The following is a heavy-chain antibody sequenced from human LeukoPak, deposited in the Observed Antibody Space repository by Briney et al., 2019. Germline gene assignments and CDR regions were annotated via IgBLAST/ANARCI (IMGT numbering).Heavy chain of an antibody. Sequence: SVKVSCKASGYTFTSYGISWVRQAPGQGLEWMGRIIPILGIANYAQKFQGRVTITADKSTSTAYMELSSLRSEDTAVYYCARGIAAAGYQPQMCDYWGQGTLVTVSS. D-gene: IGHD6-13*01. CDR1: GYTFTSYG. CDR3: ARGIAAAGYQPQMCDY. CDR2: IIPILGIA. V-gene: IGHV1-69*04. J-gene: IGHJ4*02.